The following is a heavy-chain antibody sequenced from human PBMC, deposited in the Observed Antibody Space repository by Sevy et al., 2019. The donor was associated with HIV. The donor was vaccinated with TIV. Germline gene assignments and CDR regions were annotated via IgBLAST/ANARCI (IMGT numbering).Heavy chain of an antibody. V-gene: IGHV1-46*01. CDR3: ASLAAASGLDYMDV. CDR1: GYTLTSHY. CDR2: SNPSGGYT. J-gene: IGHJ6*03. Sequence: ASVKVSCKASGYTLTSHYMHWVRQAPGQGLEWMGISNPSGGYTRYSQKFQGRVIMTRETSTSTAYMELSSLRSDDTAVYYCASLAAASGLDYMDVWGKWTTVTGSS. D-gene: IGHD6-13*01.